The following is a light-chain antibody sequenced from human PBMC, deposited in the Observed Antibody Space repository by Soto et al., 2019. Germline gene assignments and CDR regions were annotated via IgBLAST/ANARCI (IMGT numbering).Light chain of an antibody. V-gene: IGKV1-12*01. J-gene: IGKJ3*01. Sequence: DIQITQSPSSVSASVGDRVTVTCRASQNVSSWLAWYQQTPGKAPKLLIYGASTLQRGVPARFSGSGSGTEFTLVISSLQPEDFVTYFCQQGNRFPFTFGPGT. CDR2: GAS. CDR1: QNVSSW. CDR3: QQGNRFPFT.